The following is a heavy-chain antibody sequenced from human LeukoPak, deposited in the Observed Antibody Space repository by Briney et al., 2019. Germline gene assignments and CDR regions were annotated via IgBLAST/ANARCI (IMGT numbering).Heavy chain of an antibody. CDR1: GGTFSSYA. D-gene: IGHD5-18*01. CDR3: ARCYTDTAQEN. Sequence: SSVKVSCKASGGTFSSYAISWVRQAPGQGREWMGRIIPIFGTAHYAQKFRGRVTLNTDGSTSTAYMELSRLRSGDTDVYYFARCYTDTAQENWGQGTLVTVSS. V-gene: IGHV1-69*05. J-gene: IGHJ4*02. CDR2: IIPIFGTA.